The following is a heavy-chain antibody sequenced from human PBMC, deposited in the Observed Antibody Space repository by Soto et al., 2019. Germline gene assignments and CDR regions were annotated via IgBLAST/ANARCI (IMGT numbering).Heavy chain of an antibody. D-gene: IGHD3-10*01. Sequence: QVQLVESGGGVVQPGRSLRLSWAASGFTFRSYNMHWVRQAPGKGLEWVAVIWFDGSHKYSADSLEDRFTVSRDNSKNTLFLQMNSLRAEDTAVYYCAREGGGSYYSNFDYWGQGTLVTVSS. J-gene: IGHJ4*02. CDR2: IWFDGSHK. CDR3: AREGGGSYYSNFDY. V-gene: IGHV3-33*01. CDR1: GFTFRSYN.